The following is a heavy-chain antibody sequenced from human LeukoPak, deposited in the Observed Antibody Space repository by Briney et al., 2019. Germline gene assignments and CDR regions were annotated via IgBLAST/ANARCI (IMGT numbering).Heavy chain of an antibody. J-gene: IGHJ6*03. D-gene: IGHD6-25*01. Sequence: GGSLRLSCAASGFTFSSYTMNWVRQPPGKGLEWVSNIGTSSTTIYYADSVKGRFTISRDNAKNSLYLQMNSLRADDTAVYYCMRFAAGGSYYYYMDVWGKGTTVTVSS. CDR1: GFTFSSYT. CDR3: MRFAAGGSYYYYMDV. CDR2: IGTSSTTI. V-gene: IGHV3-48*01.